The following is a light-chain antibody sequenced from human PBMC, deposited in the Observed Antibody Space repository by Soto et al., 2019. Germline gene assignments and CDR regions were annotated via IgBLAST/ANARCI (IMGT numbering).Light chain of an antibody. CDR3: SSFAGSNNYLL. V-gene: IGLV2-8*01. CDR2: EVV. CDR1: SSDVGAYNY. J-gene: IGLJ2*01. Sequence: QSVLTQPLSASGSPGQSVTISCTGTSSDVGAYNYVSWYQQHPGQAPKLLIYEVVKRPSGVPDRFSGSKSGNTASLTVSGLQAEDDADYYCSSFAGSNNYLLFGGGTKVTVL.